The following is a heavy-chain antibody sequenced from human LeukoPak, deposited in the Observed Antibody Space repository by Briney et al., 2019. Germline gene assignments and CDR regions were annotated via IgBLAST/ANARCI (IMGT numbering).Heavy chain of an antibody. CDR1: GFTFNTYT. Sequence: PGGSLRLSCAASGFTFNTYTMNWVRQAPGKGPEWVANIRQDESEGYFADSVKGRFTISRDNAKKSVYLHMSSLRAEDTALYYCARLSAYYYGSYFYYYMDVWGKGTTVTVSS. V-gene: IGHV3-7*01. D-gene: IGHD3-10*01. J-gene: IGHJ6*03. CDR2: IRQDESEG. CDR3: ARLSAYYYGSYFYYYMDV.